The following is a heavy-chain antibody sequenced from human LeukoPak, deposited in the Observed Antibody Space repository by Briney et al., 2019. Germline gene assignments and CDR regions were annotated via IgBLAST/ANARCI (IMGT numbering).Heavy chain of an antibody. J-gene: IGHJ6*04. CDR3: ATDNYSSGWYDYYYYYGMDV. Sequence: ASVKVSCKVSGYTLTELSMHWVRQAPGKGLEWMGGFDPEDGETIYAQKFQGRVTMTEDTSTDTAYMELSSLRSEDTAVYYCATDNYSSGWYDYYYYYGMDVGGKGTTVTVSS. CDR1: GYTLTELS. V-gene: IGHV1-24*01. D-gene: IGHD6-19*01. CDR2: FDPEDGET.